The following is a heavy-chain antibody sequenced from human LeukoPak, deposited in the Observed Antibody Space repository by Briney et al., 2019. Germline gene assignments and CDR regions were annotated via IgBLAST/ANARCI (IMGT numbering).Heavy chain of an antibody. J-gene: IGHJ4*02. CDR1: GGSFSGYY. V-gene: IGHV4-34*01. CDR2: INHSGST. D-gene: IGHD3-16*01. CDR3: ARGSVVGLGY. Sequence: PSETLSLTCAGYGGSFSGYYWSWVRQPPGKGLEWIGEINHSGSTNYNPSLKSRVTISVDTSKNQFSLKLTSVTAADTAVYYCARGSVVGLGYWGQGTLVTVSS.